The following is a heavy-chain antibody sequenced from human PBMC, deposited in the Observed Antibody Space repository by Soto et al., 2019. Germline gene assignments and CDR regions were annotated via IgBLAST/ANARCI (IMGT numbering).Heavy chain of an antibody. D-gene: IGHD3-10*01. CDR3: ARDYGRFGELTWFDP. V-gene: IGHV3-21*01. Sequence: EVQLVESGGGLVKPGGSLRLSCAASGFIFSSYSMNWVRQAPGKGLEWVSSISSSSSYIYYADSVKGRFTISRDNAKNSLYLQMNSLRAEDTAVYYCARDYGRFGELTWFDPWGQGTLVTVSS. CDR1: GFIFSSYS. J-gene: IGHJ5*02. CDR2: ISSSSSYI.